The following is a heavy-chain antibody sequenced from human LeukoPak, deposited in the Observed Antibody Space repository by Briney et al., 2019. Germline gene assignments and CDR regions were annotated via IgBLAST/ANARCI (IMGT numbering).Heavy chain of an antibody. V-gene: IGHV1-2*02. CDR3: ARDGLYCSGGSCYPGWFDP. CDR2: INPNSGGT. Sequence: ASVKVSCKASGYTFTGYYMHWVRQAPGQGLEWMGWINPNSGGTNYAQKFQGRVTMTRDTSISTAYMELSRLRSDDTAVYYCARDGLYCSGGSCYPGWFDPWGQGTLVTVSS. CDR1: GYTFTGYY. J-gene: IGHJ5*02. D-gene: IGHD2-15*01.